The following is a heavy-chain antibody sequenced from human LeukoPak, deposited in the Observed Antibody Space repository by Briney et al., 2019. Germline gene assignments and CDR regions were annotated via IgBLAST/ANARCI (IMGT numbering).Heavy chain of an antibody. CDR1: GYSISSGYY. CDR3: ARSHSSSDAFDI. D-gene: IGHD6-6*01. Sequence: SETLSPTCTVSGYSISSGYYWGWIRQPPGKGLEWIGYIYYSGSTNYNPSLKSRVTISVDTSKNQFSLKLSSVTAADTAVYYCARSHSSSDAFDIWGQGTMVTVSS. V-gene: IGHV4-61*01. CDR2: IYYSGST. J-gene: IGHJ3*02.